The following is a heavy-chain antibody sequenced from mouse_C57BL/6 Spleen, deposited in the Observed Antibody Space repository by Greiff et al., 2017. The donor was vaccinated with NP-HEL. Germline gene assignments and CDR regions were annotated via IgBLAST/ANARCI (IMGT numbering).Heavy chain of an antibody. V-gene: IGHV1-61*01. Sequence: QVQLQQSGAELVRPGSSVKLSCKASGYTFTSYWMDWVKQRPGQGLEWIGNIYPSDSETHYNQKFKDKATLTVDKSSSTAYMQLSSLTSEDSAVYDCARCDYEYYYAMDYWGQGTSVTVSS. CDR3: ARCDYEYYYAMDY. D-gene: IGHD2-4*01. CDR2: IYPSDSET. J-gene: IGHJ4*01. CDR1: GYTFTSYW.